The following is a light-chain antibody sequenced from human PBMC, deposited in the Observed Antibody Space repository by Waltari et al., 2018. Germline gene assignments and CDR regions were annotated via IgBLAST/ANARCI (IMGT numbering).Light chain of an antibody. CDR1: SSDVGGYNY. CDR2: AVN. CDR3: TSYAGSHNWV. Sequence: QSALTQPPSASGSPGPSVTISCTGTSSDVGGYNYVSCYQHHPGKAPKLMIPAVNKRPSGVPDRFSGSKSGNTASLTVSGLQADDEADYYCTSYAGSHNWVFGGGTKLTVL. V-gene: IGLV2-8*01. J-gene: IGLJ2*01.